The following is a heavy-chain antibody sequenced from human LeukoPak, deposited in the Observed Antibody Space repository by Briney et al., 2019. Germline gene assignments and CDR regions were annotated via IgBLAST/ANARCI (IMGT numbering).Heavy chain of an antibody. V-gene: IGHV1-69*10. D-gene: IGHD5-18*01. Sequence: ASVNVSFKASGGTFISYTISWVRQAPGQGLEWMGRIIPILGIANYAQKFQGRVTITADKSTSTAYMELSSLRSEDTAVYYCARVSGYSYGSMYYFDYWGQGTLVTVSS. J-gene: IGHJ4*02. CDR1: GGTFISYT. CDR2: IIPILGIA. CDR3: ARVSGYSYGSMYYFDY.